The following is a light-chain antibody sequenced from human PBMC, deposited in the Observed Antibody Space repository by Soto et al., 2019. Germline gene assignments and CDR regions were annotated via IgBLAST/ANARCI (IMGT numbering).Light chain of an antibody. J-gene: IGKJ4*01. V-gene: IGKV3-11*01. CDR1: QGVGSSS. CDR3: QQHINWPLT. Sequence: EIVLTQSPGTLSLSPGERATLSCKASQGVGSSSLAWYQQKPGQAPRLLIYEASNRATGIPARFSGSGSGADFTLTISSLEPEDFALYYCQQHINWPLTFGGGTKVEIK. CDR2: EAS.